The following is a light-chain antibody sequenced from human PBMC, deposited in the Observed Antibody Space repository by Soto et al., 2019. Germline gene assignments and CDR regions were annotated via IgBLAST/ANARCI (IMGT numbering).Light chain of an antibody. V-gene: IGLV2-14*01. CDR1: SSEVCGYSY. J-gene: IGLJ1*01. CDR3: ASYTTSSTYV. CDR2: DVS. Sequence: QSVLTQPASVSGSPGQSIAISCTGTSSEVCGYSYFSWYQRQPGKAPKLVISDVSNRPSGVSDRFSGSKFGNTASLTISGLQTEDEADYYCASYTTSSTYVFGTGTKVTVL.